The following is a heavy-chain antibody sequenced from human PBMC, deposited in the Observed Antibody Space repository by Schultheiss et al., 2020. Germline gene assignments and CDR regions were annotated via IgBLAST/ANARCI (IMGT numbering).Heavy chain of an antibody. CDR2: IYPGDSDT. CDR1: GYSFTSYW. J-gene: IGHJ5*02. D-gene: IGHD4-23*01. CDR3: ARLTRPDYGGNSGWFDP. Sequence: ESLKISCKGSGYSFTSYWIGWVRQMPGKGLEWMGIIYPGDSDTRYSPSFQGQVTISADKSISTAYLQWSSLKASDTAMYYCARLTRPDYGGNSGWFDPWGQGTLVTGSS. V-gene: IGHV5-51*01.